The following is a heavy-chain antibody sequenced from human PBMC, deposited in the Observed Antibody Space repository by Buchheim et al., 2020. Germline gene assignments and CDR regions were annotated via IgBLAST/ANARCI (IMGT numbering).Heavy chain of an antibody. CDR3: ARDLVSVLRFLEWLPSYGMDV. D-gene: IGHD3-3*01. V-gene: IGHV3-30*04. Sequence: VQLVESGGGLVQPGGSLRLSCAASGFTFSSYAMHWVRQAPGKGLEWVAVISYDGSNKYYADSVKGRFTISRDNSKYTLYLQMNSLRAEDTAVYYCARDLVSVLRFLEWLPSYGMDVWGQGTT. J-gene: IGHJ6*02. CDR2: ISYDGSNK. CDR1: GFTFSSYA.